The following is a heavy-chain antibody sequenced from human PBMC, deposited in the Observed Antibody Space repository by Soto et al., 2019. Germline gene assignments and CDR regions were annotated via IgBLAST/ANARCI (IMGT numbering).Heavy chain of an antibody. Sequence: ASVTVSCQASGYTFTSYDINWVRQATGQGLEWMGWMNPNSGNTGYAQKFQGRVTMTRNTSISTAYMELRSLRSDDTAVYYCARDSPPVDYWGQGTLVTVSS. V-gene: IGHV1-8*01. CDR2: MNPNSGNT. CDR1: GYTFTSYD. CDR3: ARDSPPVDY. J-gene: IGHJ4*02.